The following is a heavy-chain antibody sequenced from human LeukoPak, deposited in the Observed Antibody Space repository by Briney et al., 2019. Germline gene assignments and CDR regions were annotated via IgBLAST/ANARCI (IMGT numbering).Heavy chain of an antibody. CDR2: IIPIFGTA. Sequence: SVKVSCKASGYTFTSYYMHWVRQAPGQGLEWMGGIIPIFGTANYAQKFQGRVTITADESTSTAYMELSSLRSEDTAVYYCARPYSSSWYTGFDYWGQGTLVTVSS. D-gene: IGHD6-13*01. CDR1: GYTFTSYY. CDR3: ARPYSSSWYTGFDY. V-gene: IGHV1-69*13. J-gene: IGHJ4*02.